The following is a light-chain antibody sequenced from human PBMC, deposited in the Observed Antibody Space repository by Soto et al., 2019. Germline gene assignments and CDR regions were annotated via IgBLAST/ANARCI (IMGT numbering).Light chain of an antibody. CDR3: QQRRSRLT. Sequence: EIVLTQSPATLSLSPGGRATLSCRASQSVSSYLVWYQQKRGQAPRLLMFDASNRATGIPARFSGSGCGTDFTLTSSRLERGGLAVYDCQQRRSRLTFGGGNKVEI. CDR1: QSVSSY. V-gene: IGKV3-11*01. J-gene: IGKJ4*01. CDR2: DAS.